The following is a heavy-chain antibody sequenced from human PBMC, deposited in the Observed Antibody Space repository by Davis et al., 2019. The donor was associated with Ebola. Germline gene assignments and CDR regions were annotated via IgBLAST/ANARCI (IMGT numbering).Heavy chain of an antibody. CDR3: TRDYGDYVNDD. D-gene: IGHD4-17*01. J-gene: IGHJ4*02. Sequence: GESLKISCAASGFTFSSYGMHWVRQAPGKGLEWVAVIWYDGSNKYYADSVKGRFTISRDNAKNTLYLQMNSLRVEDTAVYYCTRDYGDYVNDDWGQGTLVTVSS. CDR1: GFTFSSYG. CDR2: IWYDGSNK. V-gene: IGHV3-33*01.